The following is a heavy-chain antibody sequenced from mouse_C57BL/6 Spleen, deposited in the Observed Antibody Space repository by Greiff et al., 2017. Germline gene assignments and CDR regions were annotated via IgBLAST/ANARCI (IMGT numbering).Heavy chain of an antibody. CDR3: ARSGIGNYYGSSYLYYFDY. Sequence: EVQLQQSGPELVKPGASVKISCKASGYTITDYYMNWVKQSHGKSLEWIGDINPNNGGTSYNQKFKGKATLTVDKSSSTAYMELRSLTSEDSAVYYCARSGIGNYYGSSYLYYFDYWGQGTTLTVSS. CDR1: GYTITDYY. V-gene: IGHV1-26*01. D-gene: IGHD1-1*01. CDR2: INPNNGGT. J-gene: IGHJ2*01.